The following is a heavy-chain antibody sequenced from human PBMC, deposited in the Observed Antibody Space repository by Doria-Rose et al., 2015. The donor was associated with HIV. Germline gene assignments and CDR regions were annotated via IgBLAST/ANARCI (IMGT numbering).Heavy chain of an antibody. CDR2: IIPIFGTA. V-gene: IGHV1-69*15. J-gene: IGHJ6*02. D-gene: IGHD6-19*01. Sequence: GLEWMGRIIPIFGTANYAQKFQGRVTITADESTSTAYMELSSLRSEDTAVYYCARLSSGSGDYYYYGMDVWGQGTTVTVSS. CDR3: ARLSSGSGDYYYYGMDV.